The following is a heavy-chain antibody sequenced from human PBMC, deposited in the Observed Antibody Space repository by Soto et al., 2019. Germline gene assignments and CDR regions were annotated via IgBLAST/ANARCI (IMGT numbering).Heavy chain of an antibody. CDR1: GFNFSRYS. V-gene: IGHV3-21*02. Sequence: EVQLVESGGGLVKPGGSLRLSCAASGFNFSRYSMNWVRQAPGKGLEWVSSVTSSSSSMFYADSVKGRFTISRDDAKESLFLQMNSLRADDTSVYYCAREADFASSGYVLDYWGQGTLVTVSS. D-gene: IGHD3-22*01. J-gene: IGHJ4*02. CDR3: AREADFASSGYVLDY. CDR2: VTSSSSSM.